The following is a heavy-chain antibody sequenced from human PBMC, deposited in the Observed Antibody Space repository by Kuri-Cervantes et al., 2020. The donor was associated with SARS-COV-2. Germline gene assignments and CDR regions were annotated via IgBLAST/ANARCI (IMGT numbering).Heavy chain of an antibody. Sequence: SETLSLTCAVYGGSFSGYYWSWIRQPPGKGLEWIGEINHSGSTNYSPSLKSRVTISVDTSKNQFSLKLSSVTAADTAVYYCRYSGWSGPYYYYMDVWGKGTTVTVSS. J-gene: IGHJ6*03. CDR2: INHSGST. D-gene: IGHD3-3*01. CDR1: GGSFSGYY. CDR3: RYSGWSGPYYYYMDV. V-gene: IGHV4-34*01.